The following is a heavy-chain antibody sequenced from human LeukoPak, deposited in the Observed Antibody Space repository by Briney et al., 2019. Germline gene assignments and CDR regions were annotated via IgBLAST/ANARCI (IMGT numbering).Heavy chain of an antibody. CDR3: ARDLPLDYGDYEGAWFDP. D-gene: IGHD4-17*01. V-gene: IGHV3-7*01. J-gene: IGHJ5*02. CDR1: GFTFSSYW. CDR2: IKRDGSET. Sequence: GGSLRLSCAASGFTFSSYWMSWVRQAPGKGLEWVASIKRDGSETYYVDSVKGRFIISRDNAKNSLYLQMNSLRAEDTAVYYCARDLPLDYGDYEGAWFDPWGQGTLVTVSS.